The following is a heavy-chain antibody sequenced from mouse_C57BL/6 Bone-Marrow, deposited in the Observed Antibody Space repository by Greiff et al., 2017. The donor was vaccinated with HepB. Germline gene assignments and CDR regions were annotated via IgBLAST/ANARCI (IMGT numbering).Heavy chain of an antibody. V-gene: IGHV1-53*01. CDR3: ARGGTYYSIWFAY. CDR1: GYTFTSYW. Sequence: QVQLQQPGTELVKPGASVKLSCKASGYTFTSYWMHWVQQRPGQGLEWIGNINPSNGGTNYNEKFKSKAKLTVDKSSSTAYMQLSSLTSEDSAVYYCARGGTYYSIWFAYWGQGTLVTVSA. J-gene: IGHJ3*01. D-gene: IGHD2-5*01. CDR2: INPSNGGT.